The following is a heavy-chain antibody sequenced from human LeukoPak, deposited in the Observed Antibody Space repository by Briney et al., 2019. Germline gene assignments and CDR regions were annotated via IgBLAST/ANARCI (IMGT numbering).Heavy chain of an antibody. CDR1: GGSISSYY. CDR2: IYYSGST. D-gene: IGHD2-2*01. V-gene: IGHV4-59*01. Sequence: SETLSLTCTVSGGSISSYYWSWIRQPPGKGLEWIGYIYYSGSTNYNPSLKSRVTISVDTSKNQFSLKLSSVTAADTGVYYCAREGRRSDCSSTSCYAKLYNWFDPWGQGTLVTVSS. J-gene: IGHJ5*02. CDR3: AREGRRSDCSSTSCYAKLYNWFDP.